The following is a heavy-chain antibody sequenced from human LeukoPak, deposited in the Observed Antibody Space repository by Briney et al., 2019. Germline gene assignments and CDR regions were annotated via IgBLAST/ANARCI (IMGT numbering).Heavy chain of an antibody. J-gene: IGHJ4*02. Sequence: PGGSLRLSCAASGFTFSNYAMSWVRQAPGKGLEWVSGITGSGGSTNYADSVKGRFTISRDSSKNTLYLQMNSLRVEDTAVYYCAKRSGYCSTIICYHLFDYWGQGTLVTVSS. V-gene: IGHV3-23*01. CDR2: ITGSGGST. D-gene: IGHD2-2*01. CDR1: GFTFSNYA. CDR3: AKRSGYCSTIICYHLFDY.